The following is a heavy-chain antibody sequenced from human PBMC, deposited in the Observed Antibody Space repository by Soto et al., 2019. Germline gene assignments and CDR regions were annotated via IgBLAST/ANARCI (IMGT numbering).Heavy chain of an antibody. Sequence: PGGSLRLSCAASGFTFRTDWMSWVRQAPGKGLEWVGRIKSKTDGGITDYAAPVKGRFTISRDDSKNTLYLQMNSLKTDDTAVYYCTTAYDYSSGWYAAGRYYFDYWGQGTLVTVSS. J-gene: IGHJ4*02. D-gene: IGHD6-19*01. CDR1: GFTFRTDW. V-gene: IGHV3-15*01. CDR3: TTAYDYSSGWYAAGRYYFDY. CDR2: IKSKTDGGIT.